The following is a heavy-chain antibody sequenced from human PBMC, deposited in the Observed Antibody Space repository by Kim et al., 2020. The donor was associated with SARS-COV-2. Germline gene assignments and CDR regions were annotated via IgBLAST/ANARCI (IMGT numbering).Heavy chain of an antibody. CDR2: IKSKTDGGTT. D-gene: IGHD1-1*01. V-gene: IGHV3-15*01. Sequence: GGSLRLSCAASGLTFRNAWMSWVRQPPGKGLEWVGQIKSKTDGGTTDYAAPVKGRFFISRDDSTNTLDLQMNSLENEDTAVYYCTTDRGNVTTREVWGLYGVDVGGQETTVTVSS. J-gene: IGHJ6*02. CDR1: GLTFRNAW. CDR3: TTDRGNVTTREVWGLYGVDV.